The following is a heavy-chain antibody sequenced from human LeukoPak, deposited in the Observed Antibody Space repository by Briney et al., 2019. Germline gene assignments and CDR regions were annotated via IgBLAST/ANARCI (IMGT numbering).Heavy chain of an antibody. CDR3: ARDLCPWCSGGGPTWFDP. CDR1: GGSISSDTYS. D-gene: IGHD2-15*01. Sequence: PSQTLSLTCTVSGGSISSDTYSWGWIRQPPGKGLEWIGNIYYTGITYYNPSLKSRVTISMDTPKNQFSLKLNSMTAADTAVYYCARDLCPWCSGGGPTWFDPWGQGTLITVSS. V-gene: IGHV4-39*07. CDR2: IYYTGIT. J-gene: IGHJ5*02.